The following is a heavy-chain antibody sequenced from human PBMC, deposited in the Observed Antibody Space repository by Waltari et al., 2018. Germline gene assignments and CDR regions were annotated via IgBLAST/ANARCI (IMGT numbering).Heavy chain of an antibody. CDR3: ARPKKNWYFDL. J-gene: IGHJ2*01. CDR2: IYHSGST. Sequence: QVQLQESGPGLVKPSETLSLTCAVSGYSISSGYYWGWIRQPPGKGLDWIGSIYHSGSTYYNPSLKSRVTISVDTSKNQFSLKLSSVTAADTAVYYCARPKKNWYFDLWGRGTLVTVSS. V-gene: IGHV4-38-2*01. CDR1: GYSISSGYY.